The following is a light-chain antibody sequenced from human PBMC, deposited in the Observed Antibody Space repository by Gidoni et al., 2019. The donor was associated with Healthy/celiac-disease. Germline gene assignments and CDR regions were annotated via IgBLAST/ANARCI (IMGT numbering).Light chain of an antibody. CDR1: SSNIGSNT. J-gene: IGLJ2*01. CDR2: SNN. Sequence: QSVLPQPPSASGPPGQGVTISCSGSSSNIGSNTVNWYQQLPGTAPKLLIYSNNQRPSGVPDRFSGSKSGTSASLAISGLQSEDEADYYCAAWDDSLNGVVFGGGTKLTVL. V-gene: IGLV1-44*01. CDR3: AAWDDSLNGVV.